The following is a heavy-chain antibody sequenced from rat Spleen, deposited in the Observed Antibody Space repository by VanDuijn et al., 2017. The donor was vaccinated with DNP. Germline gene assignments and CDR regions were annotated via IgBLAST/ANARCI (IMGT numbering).Heavy chain of an antibody. Sequence: VQLQESGPGLVKPSQSLSLTCSVTGYSITNNYWGWIRKFPGNKMDWIGHISYSGSTRYNPSLKSRISITRDTSKNQFFLQLNSVTNEDTATYYCARSPGGGAFDYWGQGVMVTVSS. D-gene: IGHD1-4*01. CDR3: ARSPGGGAFDY. CDR2: ISYSGST. J-gene: IGHJ2*01. CDR1: GYSITNNY. V-gene: IGHV3-1*01.